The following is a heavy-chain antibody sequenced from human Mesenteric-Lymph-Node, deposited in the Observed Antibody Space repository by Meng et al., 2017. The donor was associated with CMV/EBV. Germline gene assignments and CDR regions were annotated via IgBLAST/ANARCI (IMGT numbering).Heavy chain of an antibody. CDR3: ATGNYGSGIDYKVVPYYYGMDV. J-gene: IGHJ6*01. Sequence: GESLKISCAASGFTFSRYWMSWVRQAPGKGLEWVANIKRDGSEKYYVDSVKGRFTISRDNAKNSVYVQMNSLRAEDTGVYYCATGNYGSGIDYKVVPYYYGMDVWGQGTTVTVSS. CDR1: GFTFSRYW. V-gene: IGHV3-7*01. D-gene: IGHD3-10*01. CDR2: IKRDGSEK.